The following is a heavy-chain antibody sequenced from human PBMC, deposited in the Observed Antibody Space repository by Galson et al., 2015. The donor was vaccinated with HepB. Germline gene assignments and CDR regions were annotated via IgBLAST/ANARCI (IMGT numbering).Heavy chain of an antibody. J-gene: IGHJ4*02. D-gene: IGHD2-21*01. CDR1: GVTFSTHG. CDR2: VWPDANNK. CDR3: ARMVNVDGNPSKGPLDY. V-gene: IGHV3-33*01. Sequence: SLRLSCAASGVTFSTHGMHWVRQAPGKGLEWVAVVWPDANNKYYADSVKGRFTISRDNSKNTLYLQMNTLRGEDTAVYHCARMVNVDGNPSKGPLDYWGQGTLVTVSS.